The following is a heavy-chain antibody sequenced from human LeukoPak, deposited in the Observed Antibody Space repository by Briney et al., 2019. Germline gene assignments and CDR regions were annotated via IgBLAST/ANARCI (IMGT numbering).Heavy chain of an antibody. CDR2: ISSSSSYI. Sequence: GGSLRLSCAASGFTFSSYSMNWVRQAPGKGLEWVSSISSSSSYIYYADSVKGRFTISRDNAKNSLYLQMNSLRAEDTAVYYCARDMGVWGSYRSAFDYWGQGTLVTVSS. J-gene: IGHJ4*02. CDR3: ARDMGVWGSYRSAFDY. CDR1: GFTFSSYS. V-gene: IGHV3-21*01. D-gene: IGHD3-16*02.